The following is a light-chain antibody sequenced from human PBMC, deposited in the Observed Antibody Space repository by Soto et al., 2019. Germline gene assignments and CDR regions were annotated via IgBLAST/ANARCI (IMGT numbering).Light chain of an antibody. Sequence: EIVLTQSPGTLSLSPGERATLSCRASQTVTNNYLAWYQQKPGQAPRLLIHGASNRATAIPDRFSGSGSGTDFTLTISSLEPEDFAVYYCQQYGTSSLTFGQGTRLEIK. V-gene: IGKV3-20*01. CDR1: QTVTNNY. J-gene: IGKJ5*01. CDR3: QQYGTSSLT. CDR2: GAS.